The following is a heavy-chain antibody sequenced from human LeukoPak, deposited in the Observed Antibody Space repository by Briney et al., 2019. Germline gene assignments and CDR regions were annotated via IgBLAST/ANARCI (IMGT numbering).Heavy chain of an antibody. J-gene: IGHJ4*02. CDR2: ITWNTNTI. CDR3: SKDISVGATPYYFGS. V-gene: IGHV3-9*01. D-gene: IGHD1-26*01. CDR1: GFTLEDYA. Sequence: GGSLRLSCAASGFTLEDYAMHWVRQGPGKGLEWISGITWNTNTIGYADSVMGRFTISRDNAKNSLYLQMNSLRAEDTALYYWSKDISVGATPYYFGSWGQGTLVTVSS.